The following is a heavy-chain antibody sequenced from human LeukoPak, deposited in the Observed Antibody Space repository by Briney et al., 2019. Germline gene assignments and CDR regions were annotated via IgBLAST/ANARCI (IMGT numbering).Heavy chain of an antibody. V-gene: IGHV3-43*02. CDR3: AKDLFIARGYYYYMDV. J-gene: IGHJ6*03. D-gene: IGHD2-15*01. CDR2: ISEDGGRT. CDR1: GFSLDDYA. Sequence: GGSLRLSWAASGFSLDDYAMHWVRQAPGKGLEWVSLISEDGGRTYYADSVKGRFTVSRDNSKNTLYLQMNSLGTEDTALYYCAKDLFIARGYYYYMDVWGKGTTVTVSS.